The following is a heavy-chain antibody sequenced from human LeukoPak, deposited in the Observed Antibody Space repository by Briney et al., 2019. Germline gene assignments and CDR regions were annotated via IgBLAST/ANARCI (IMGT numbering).Heavy chain of an antibody. Sequence: GGSLRLSCAASGFTVSSNYMSWVRQAPGKGLEWVSVIYSGGSTYYADSVKGRFTISRDNSKNTLYLQMNSLRAEDTAVYYCASRRVVGATDRGAFDIWGRGTMVTVSS. CDR3: ASRRVVGATDRGAFDI. CDR2: IYSGGST. D-gene: IGHD1-26*01. J-gene: IGHJ3*02. CDR1: GFTVSSNY. V-gene: IGHV3-66*01.